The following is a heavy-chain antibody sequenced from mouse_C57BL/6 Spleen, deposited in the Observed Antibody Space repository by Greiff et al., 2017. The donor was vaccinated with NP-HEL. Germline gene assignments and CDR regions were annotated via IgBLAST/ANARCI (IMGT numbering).Heavy chain of an antibody. CDR1: GFSLTSYG. J-gene: IGHJ3*01. Sequence: VKLVESGPGLVQPSQSLSIACTVSGFSLTSYGVHWVRQSPGKGLEWLGVIWSGGSTDYNAAFISRLSISKDNSKSQVFFKMNSLQADDTAIYYCAISTGTAFAYWGQGTLVTVSA. CDR2: IWSGGST. V-gene: IGHV2-2*01. D-gene: IGHD4-1*02. CDR3: AISTGTAFAY.